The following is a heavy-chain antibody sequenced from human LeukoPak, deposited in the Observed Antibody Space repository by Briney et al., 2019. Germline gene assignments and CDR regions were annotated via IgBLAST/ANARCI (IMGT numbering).Heavy chain of an antibody. CDR1: GFTFSSYA. J-gene: IGHJ4*02. CDR3: AKGPHSSSLYYFDY. D-gene: IGHD6-6*01. V-gene: IGHV3-23*01. CDR2: ISGSGGST. Sequence: PGGSLRLSCAASGFTFSSYAMSWVRQAPGKGPEWVSAISGSGGSTYYADSVKGRFTISRDNSKNTLYLQMNSLRAEDTAVYYCAKGPHSSSLYYFDYWGQGTLVTVSS.